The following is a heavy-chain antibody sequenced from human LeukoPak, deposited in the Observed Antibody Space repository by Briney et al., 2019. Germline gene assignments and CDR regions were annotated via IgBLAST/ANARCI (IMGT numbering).Heavy chain of an antibody. CDR2: ILSDGSSK. V-gene: IGHV3-30*18. J-gene: IGHJ4*02. Sequence: AGGSLRLSCAASGFSFSSSGMHWVRQAPGKGLEWVAVILSDGSSKYYADSVKGRFTISRDNSKNTLYLQMNSLRAEDTAVYYCAKDPVTTDYWGQGTLVTVSS. CDR3: AKDPVTTDY. CDR1: GFSFSSSG. D-gene: IGHD4-17*01.